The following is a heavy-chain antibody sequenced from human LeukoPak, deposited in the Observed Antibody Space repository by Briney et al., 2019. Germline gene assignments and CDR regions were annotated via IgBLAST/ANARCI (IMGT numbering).Heavy chain of an antibody. CDR3: ARGGDFDY. CDR2: ISYDGSNK. J-gene: IGHJ4*02. CDR1: GFTFSSYA. V-gene: IGHV3-30*04. Sequence: GGSLRLSCAASGFTFSSYAMHWVRQAPGKGLEWVAVISYDGSNKYYADSVKGRFTISRDNSKNTPYLQMNSLRAEDTAVYYCARGGDFDYWGQGTLVTVSS.